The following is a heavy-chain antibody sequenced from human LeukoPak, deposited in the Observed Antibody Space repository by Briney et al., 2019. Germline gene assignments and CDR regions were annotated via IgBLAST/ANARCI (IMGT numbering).Heavy chain of an antibody. CDR1: GGSFSDYY. Sequence: NPSETLSLTCAVYGGSFSDYYWSWIRQSPGKGLEWIGEIYHSGSTNYNPSLKSRVTISVDKSKNQFSLKLSSVTAADTAVYYCARGFWSGYYTGIGDSWGQGTLVTVSS. J-gene: IGHJ4*02. D-gene: IGHD3-3*01. CDR2: IYHSGST. V-gene: IGHV4-34*01. CDR3: ARGFWSGYYTGIGDS.